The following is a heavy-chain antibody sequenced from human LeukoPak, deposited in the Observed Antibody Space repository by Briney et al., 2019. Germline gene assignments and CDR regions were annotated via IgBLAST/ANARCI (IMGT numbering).Heavy chain of an antibody. Sequence: GASVKVSCKASGGTFSSYAISWVRQAPGQGLEWMGIINPSGGSTSYAQKFQGRVTMTRDTSTSTVYMELSSLRSEDTAVYYCARDYRTDYYYYYYMDVWGKGTTVTVSS. J-gene: IGHJ6*03. CDR2: INPSGGST. V-gene: IGHV1-46*01. CDR1: GGTFSSYA. D-gene: IGHD4-11*01. CDR3: ARDYRTDYYYYYYMDV.